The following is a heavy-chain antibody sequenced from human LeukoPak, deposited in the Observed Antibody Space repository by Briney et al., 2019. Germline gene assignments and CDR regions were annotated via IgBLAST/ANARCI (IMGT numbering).Heavy chain of an antibody. Sequence: SETLSLTCAVYGGSFSGYYWSWIRQPPGKGLEWIGEINHSGSTNYNPSLKSRVTISVDTSKNQFSLKLSSVTAADTAVYYCASNYERYMDVWGKGTTVTVSS. D-gene: IGHD3-22*01. J-gene: IGHJ6*03. CDR1: GGSFSGYY. CDR3: ASNYERYMDV. V-gene: IGHV4-34*01. CDR2: INHSGST.